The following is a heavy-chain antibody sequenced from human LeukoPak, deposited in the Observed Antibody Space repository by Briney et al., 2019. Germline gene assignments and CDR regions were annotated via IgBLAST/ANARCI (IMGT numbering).Heavy chain of an antibody. CDR2: IYTSGST. J-gene: IGHJ6*03. Sequence: PSETLSLTCTVSGGSISSGSYYWSWIRQPAGKGLEWIGRIYTSGSTNYNPSLKSRVTISVDTSKNQFSLKLSSVTAADTAVYYCARDATYYDFWSGYYTHYYYMDVWGKGTTVTVSS. D-gene: IGHD3-3*01. CDR1: GGSISSGSYY. V-gene: IGHV4-61*02. CDR3: ARDATYYDFWSGYYTHYYYMDV.